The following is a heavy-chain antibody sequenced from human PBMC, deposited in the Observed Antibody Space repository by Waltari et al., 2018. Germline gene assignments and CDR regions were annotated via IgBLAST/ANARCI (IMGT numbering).Heavy chain of an antibody. CDR2: IKQDGSER. J-gene: IGHJ3*01. CDR1: GFTSRDNW. Sequence: EVQLVESGGGLVQPGGSMRLSCVASGFTSRDNWMSWVRQAAGKEPGWGANIKQDGSERYYVDSVKGRFTSSRDNAKNSLYLQMSSLRAEDTAVYYCARDYAYGFDLWGQGTLVTVSS. V-gene: IGHV3-7*01. CDR3: ARDYAYGFDL. D-gene: IGHD3-16*01.